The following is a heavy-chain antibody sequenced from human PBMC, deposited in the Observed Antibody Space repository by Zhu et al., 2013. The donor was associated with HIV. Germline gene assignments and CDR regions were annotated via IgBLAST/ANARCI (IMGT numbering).Heavy chain of an antibody. J-gene: IGHJ6*02. CDR2: LIPVFGAL. CDR3: AKFAEAAAGIPPSYSYHGMSV. D-gene: IGHD6-13*01. CDR1: GSTITNYG. V-gene: IGHV1-69*15. Sequence: QVQLMQSGAEVTKPGSSVKVSCMASGSTITNYGISWVRQAPGKRPEWIGSLIPVFGALNYAQTFQGRVTISADESRNTAYMELSRLRPGDTAIYYCAKFAEAAAGIPPSYSYHGMSVWGQGTKVTVSS.